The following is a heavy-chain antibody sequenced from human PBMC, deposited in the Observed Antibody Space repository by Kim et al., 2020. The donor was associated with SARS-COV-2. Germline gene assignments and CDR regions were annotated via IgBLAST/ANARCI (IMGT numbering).Heavy chain of an antibody. V-gene: IGHV3-15*01. CDR1: GFTFSNAW. CDR3: ATDSGSMLYPINDAFDI. J-gene: IGHJ3*02. CDR2: IKSKTDGGTT. Sequence: GGSLRLSCVASGFTFSNAWMSWVRQAPGKGLEWVGHIKSKTDGGTTDYPAPVKGRFTISRDDSKNTLYLQMSSLKTEDTAVYYCATDSGSMLYPINDAFDIWGQGTMVTVSS. D-gene: IGHD1-26*01.